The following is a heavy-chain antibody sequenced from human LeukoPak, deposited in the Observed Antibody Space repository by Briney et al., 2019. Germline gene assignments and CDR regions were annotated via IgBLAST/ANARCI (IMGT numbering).Heavy chain of an antibody. CDR2: IYHSGST. D-gene: IGHD5-12*01. CDR3: ARWLSAFADY. V-gene: IGHV4-38-2*02. Sequence: SETLSLTCTVSGYSISSGYYWGWIRQPPGRGLEWIGSIYHSGSTYYNPSLKSRVTISVDTSKNQFSLKLSSVTAADTAVYYCARWLSAFADYWGQGTLVTVSS. CDR1: GYSISSGYY. J-gene: IGHJ4*02.